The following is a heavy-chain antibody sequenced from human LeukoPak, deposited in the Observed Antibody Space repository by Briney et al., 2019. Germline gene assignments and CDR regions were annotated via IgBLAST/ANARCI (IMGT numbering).Heavy chain of an antibody. CDR1: GLLLNSYA. Sequence: HPGVSLRLFCAASGLLLNSYAMRGVPHASGKALEGVKALSGSGDSTLYTDFVKGRFTIPRRNSKNTLYLHMKPQRAEDTRVYQCARGYSSSSWSLFDYWGQGNLVTVSS. V-gene: IGHV3-23*01. CDR3: ARGYSSSSWSLFDY. D-gene: IGHD6-6*01. J-gene: IGHJ4*02. CDR2: LSGSGDST.